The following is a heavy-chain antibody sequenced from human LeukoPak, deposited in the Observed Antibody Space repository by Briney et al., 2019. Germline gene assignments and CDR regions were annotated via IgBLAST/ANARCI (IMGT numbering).Heavy chain of an antibody. CDR3: AREVYCGGDCAFDI. D-gene: IGHD2-21*02. CDR2: IIPIFGTA. J-gene: IGHJ3*02. CDR1: GGTFSSYA. V-gene: IGHV1-69*13. Sequence: GASVKVSCKASGGTFSSYAISWVRQAPGQGLEWMGGIIPIFGTANYAQKFQGRVTITADESTSTAYMELSSLRSEETAVYYCAREVYCGGDCAFDIWGEGTMVTVSS.